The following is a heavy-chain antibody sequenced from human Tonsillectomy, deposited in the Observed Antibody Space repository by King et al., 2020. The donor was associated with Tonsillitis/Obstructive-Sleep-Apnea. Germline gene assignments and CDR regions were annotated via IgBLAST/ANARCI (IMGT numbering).Heavy chain of an antibody. CDR3: ARVRRILRFLGWLPSIDY. CDR1: GGSFSGYY. Sequence: VQLQQWGAGLLKPSETLSLTCAVYGGSFSGYYWSWLRQPPGKGLEWIGEINHSGSTNYNPSLKSRVTISVDTSKNQFSLKLSSVTAADTAVYYCARVRRILRFLGWLPSIDYWGQGTLVTVSS. V-gene: IGHV4-34*01. J-gene: IGHJ4*02. CDR2: INHSGST. D-gene: IGHD3-3*01.